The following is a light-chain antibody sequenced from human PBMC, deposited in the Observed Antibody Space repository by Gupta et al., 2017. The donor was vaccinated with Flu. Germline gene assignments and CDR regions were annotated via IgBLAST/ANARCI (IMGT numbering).Light chain of an antibody. CDR3: SSYTSTNTFYV. Sequence: SALTQPASVSGSPGQSITISCTGTSSDVGRSDSVSWYQQHPGKAPKLIIYDVSNRPSGVSSRFSGSKSGNTASLTISGLEAEDETDYYCSSYTSTNTFYVFGPGTKVTVL. CDR1: SSDVGRSDS. V-gene: IGLV2-14*01. J-gene: IGLJ1*01. CDR2: DVS.